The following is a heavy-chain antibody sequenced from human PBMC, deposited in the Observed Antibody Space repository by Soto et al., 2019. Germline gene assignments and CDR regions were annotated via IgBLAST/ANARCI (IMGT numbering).Heavy chain of an antibody. V-gene: IGHV3-23*01. CDR2: ISASGYSA. D-gene: IGHD3-16*01. CDR3: AKGDLLWDPFDL. J-gene: IGHJ4*02. Sequence: PGGSLRLSCAASGLPFSNYAMAWVRRAPGKGLEWVSIISASGYSAYYGGAVKGRFTTSRDNSRSTLYLQMIGLRAEDTAVYYCAKGDLLWDPFDLWGQGTLVTVSS. CDR1: GLPFSNYA.